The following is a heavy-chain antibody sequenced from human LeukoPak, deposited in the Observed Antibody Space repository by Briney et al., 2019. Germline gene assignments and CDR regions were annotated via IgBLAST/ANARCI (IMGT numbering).Heavy chain of an antibody. CDR3: ARVRGFLEWSRWFDP. CDR1: GGSISSSSYH. J-gene: IGHJ5*02. CDR2: IFYSGST. V-gene: IGHV4-39*07. Sequence: SETLSLTCTVSGGSISSSSYHWACIRQPPGKGLEWIGSIFYSGSTYYNPSLKSRVSMSVDTSKNQFSLKLNSVTAADTAVYYCARVRGFLEWSRWFDPWGQGTLVTVSS. D-gene: IGHD3-3*01.